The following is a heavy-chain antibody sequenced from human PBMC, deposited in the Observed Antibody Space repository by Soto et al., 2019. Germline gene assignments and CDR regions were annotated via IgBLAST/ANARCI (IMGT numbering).Heavy chain of an antibody. J-gene: IGHJ4*02. D-gene: IGHD1-7*01. Sequence: PSDSLSLTCTVSEGYIRSRGDYWSWNRQPPGKGLEWIGYIYYSGSTYYNPSLKSRVTISVDTSKNQFSLKLSSVTAADTAVYYCARGKSYNWNYVYWGQGTLVTVSS. CDR3: ARGKSYNWNYVY. V-gene: IGHV4-30-4*02. CDR1: EGYIRSRGDY. CDR2: IYYSGST.